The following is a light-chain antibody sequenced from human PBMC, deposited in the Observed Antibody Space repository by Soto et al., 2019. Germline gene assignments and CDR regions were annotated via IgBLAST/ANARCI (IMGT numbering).Light chain of an antibody. CDR1: QTISTW. J-gene: IGKJ1*01. V-gene: IGKV1-5*03. Sequence: DIQMTQSPSTLSASVGDRVIITCRASQTISTWLAWYQQKPGKAPKLLIYKASSLESGVPSRFSGSGSGTEFTLTISSLQPDDVAVYYCQQYSSYPKTFGQGTKVEIK. CDR3: QQYSSYPKT. CDR2: KAS.